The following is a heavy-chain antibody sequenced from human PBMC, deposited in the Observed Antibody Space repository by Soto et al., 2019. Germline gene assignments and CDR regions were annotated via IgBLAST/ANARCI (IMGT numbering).Heavy chain of an antibody. CDR3: ARDSEDLSSNLDY. CDR1: GFTFTRYS. CDR2: ISSTTNSI. Sequence: EVLLVESGGGLVKPGGSLRLSCAASGFTFTRYSINWVRQAPGKGLEWVASISSTTNSIYYGESLKGRLTISRDNAKNSVYLQMNTLLSEDTAVYYCARDSEDLSSNLDYWCQGTLVTVSS. J-gene: IGHJ4*02. V-gene: IGHV3-21*02.